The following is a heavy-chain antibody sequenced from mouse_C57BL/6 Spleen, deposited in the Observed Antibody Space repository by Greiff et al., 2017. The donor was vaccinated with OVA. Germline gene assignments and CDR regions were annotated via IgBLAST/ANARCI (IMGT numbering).Heavy chain of an antibody. CDR1: GFTFSDYY. V-gene: IGHV5-12*01. CDR3: ARHSDGEAY. CDR2: ISNGGGST. Sequence: EVQLVESGGGLVQPGGSLKLSCAASGFTFSDYYMYWVRQTPEKRLEWVAYISNGGGSTYYPDTVKGRFTISRDNAKNTLYLQMSRLKSEDTAMYYCARHSDGEAYWGQGTSVTVSS. J-gene: IGHJ4*01. D-gene: IGHD2-3*01.